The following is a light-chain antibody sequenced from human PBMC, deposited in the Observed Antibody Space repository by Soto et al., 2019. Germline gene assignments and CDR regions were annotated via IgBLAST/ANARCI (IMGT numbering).Light chain of an antibody. CDR1: QSIFYTSNNKKS. Sequence: DIVMTQSPDSLAVSLGERATINCKSSQSIFYTSNNKKSLAWFQQKPGQPPKLLIYWASTRESGVPDRFSGSGSGTDFTLAISSLQAEDVAVYYCQQYYSTPLTFGGGTKVEIK. V-gene: IGKV4-1*01. J-gene: IGKJ4*01. CDR2: WAS. CDR3: QQYYSTPLT.